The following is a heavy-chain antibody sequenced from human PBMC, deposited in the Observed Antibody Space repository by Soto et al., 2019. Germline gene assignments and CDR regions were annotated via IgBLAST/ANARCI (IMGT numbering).Heavy chain of an antibody. V-gene: IGHV4-34*01. D-gene: IGHD5-12*01. Sequence: QVQLQQWGAGLLKPSEPLSLTCAVYGGSFSGYYWSWIRQPPGKGLEWLGEIYHSGSTNYNPSLKRRVTLSGDTSKNQFSLNLSAVTAADTAAYYYARGRKMAKLYYDMDDWVQGTTGTVS. CDR3: ARGRKMAKLYYDMDD. J-gene: IGHJ6*02. CDR1: GGSFSGYY. CDR2: IYHSGST.